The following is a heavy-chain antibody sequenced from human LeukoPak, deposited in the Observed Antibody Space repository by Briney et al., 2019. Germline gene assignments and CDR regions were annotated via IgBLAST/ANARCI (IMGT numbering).Heavy chain of an antibody. D-gene: IGHD5-18*01. CDR2: ITTSSSYI. Sequence: PGGSLRLSCAASGFTFSTYYMNWVRQAPGKGLEWVSSITTSSSYIYYADSVKGRFTNSRDNAKNSLYLQMNSLRAEDTAVYYCARDLGGYSYGSHFDYWGQGTLVTVSS. CDR3: ARDLGGYSYGSHFDY. J-gene: IGHJ4*02. V-gene: IGHV3-21*01. CDR1: GFTFSTYY.